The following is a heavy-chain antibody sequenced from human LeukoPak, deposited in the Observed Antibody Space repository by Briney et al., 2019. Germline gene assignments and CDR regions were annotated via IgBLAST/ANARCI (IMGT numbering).Heavy chain of an antibody. CDR1: GFIFSSYN. CDR2: ITSSSTYI. Sequence: GGSLRLSCAASGFIFSSYNMNWVRQAPGKGLEWVSSITSSSTYIYYADSVRGRFTISRDNAKSSLYLQMNSLRAEDTAVYYCARGYSSGLFAGGYFDYWGQGSLVTVSS. V-gene: IGHV3-21*01. J-gene: IGHJ4*02. CDR3: ARGYSSGLFAGGYFDY. D-gene: IGHD2-15*01.